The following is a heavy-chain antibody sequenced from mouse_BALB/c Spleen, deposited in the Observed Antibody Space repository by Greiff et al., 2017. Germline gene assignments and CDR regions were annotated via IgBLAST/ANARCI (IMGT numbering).Heavy chain of an antibody. CDR1: GFTFSSFG. J-gene: IGHJ3*01. D-gene: IGHD2-4*01. CDR3: ARWDYQGWFAY. Sequence: EVMLVESGGGLVQPGGSRKLSCAASGFTFSSFGMHWVRQAPEKGLEWVAYISSGSSTIYYADTVKGRFTISRDNPKNTLFLQMTSLRSEDTAMYYCARWDYQGWFAYWGQGTLVTVSA. V-gene: IGHV5-17*02. CDR2: ISSGSSTI.